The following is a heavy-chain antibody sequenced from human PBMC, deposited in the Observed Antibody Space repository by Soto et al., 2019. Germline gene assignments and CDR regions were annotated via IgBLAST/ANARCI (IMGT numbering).Heavy chain of an antibody. D-gene: IGHD1-1*01. CDR1: GYSFTSYW. J-gene: IGHJ6*02. CDR3: ATGVEPNTRGQSLPYGMDV. CDR2: IYPGDSDT. Sequence: GESLKISCKGSGYSFTSYWIGWVRQMPGKGLEWMGIIYPGDSDTRYSPSFQGQVTISADKSISTAYLQWSSLKASDTAMYYCATGVEPNTRGQSLPYGMDVWGQGTTVTVSS. V-gene: IGHV5-51*01.